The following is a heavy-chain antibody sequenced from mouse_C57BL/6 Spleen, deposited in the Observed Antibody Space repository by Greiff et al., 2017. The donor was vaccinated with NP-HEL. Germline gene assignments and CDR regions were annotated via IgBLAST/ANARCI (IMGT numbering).Heavy chain of an antibody. Sequence: VKLMESGPGLVQPSQSLSITCTVSGFSLTSYGVHWVRQPPGKGLEWLGVIWSGGSTDYNAAFISRLSISKDNSKSQVFFKMNSLQADDTAIYYCANYYGSSYAMDYWGQGTSVTVSS. CDR2: IWSGGST. D-gene: IGHD1-1*01. CDR1: GFSLTSYG. V-gene: IGHV2-4*01. CDR3: ANYYGSSYAMDY. J-gene: IGHJ4*01.